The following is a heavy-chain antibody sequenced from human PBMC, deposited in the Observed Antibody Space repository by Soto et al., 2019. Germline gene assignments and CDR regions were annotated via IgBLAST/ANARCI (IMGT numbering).Heavy chain of an antibody. CDR1: GYSFTNYD. D-gene: IGHD6-19*01. J-gene: IGHJ2*01. V-gene: IGHV1-8*01. Sequence: GASVKVSCKASGYSFTNYDINWVRQVAGQGPEWMAWMNPHSGNTGYAQKFRGRVTVARDTSTSTVYMELTRLTSDDTAVYFCARYGGSAARCFDLWGRGXLVTVYS. CDR3: ARYGGSAARCFDL. CDR2: MNPHSGNT.